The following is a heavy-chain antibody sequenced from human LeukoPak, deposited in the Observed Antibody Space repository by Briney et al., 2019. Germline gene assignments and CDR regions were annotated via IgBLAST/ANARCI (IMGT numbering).Heavy chain of an antibody. CDR2: ISSSGGDT. D-gene: IGHD6-13*01. CDR1: GFTFSSYA. CDR3: AKGGYSNTWYAENFQH. Sequence: GGSLRLSCAASGFTFSSYAMSWVRQAPGKGLEWVSAISSSGGDTYYADSVKGRFTISRDNSKNPLYLQINSLRAEDTALYYCAKGGYSNTWYAENFQHWGQGTLVTVSS. J-gene: IGHJ1*01. V-gene: IGHV3-23*01.